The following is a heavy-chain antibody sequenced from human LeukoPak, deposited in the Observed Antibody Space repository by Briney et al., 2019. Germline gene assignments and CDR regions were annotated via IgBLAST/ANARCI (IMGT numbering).Heavy chain of an antibody. CDR3: ARRKERYLAYCGGDCYSDWFDP. V-gene: IGHV4-61*10. CDR2: IYYSGST. Sequence: SETLSLTCTVSGGSISSGSYYWSWIRQPSGKGLEWIGYIYYSGSTNYNPSLKSRVTISVDTSKNQFSLKLSSVTAADTAVYYCARRKERYLAYCGGDCYSDWFDPWGQGTLVTVSS. CDR1: GGSISSGSYY. D-gene: IGHD2-21*02. J-gene: IGHJ5*02.